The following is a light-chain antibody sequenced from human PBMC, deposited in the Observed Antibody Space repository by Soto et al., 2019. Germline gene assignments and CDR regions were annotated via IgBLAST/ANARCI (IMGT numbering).Light chain of an antibody. CDR3: QQRSNWPSVT. CDR1: QSVSSY. Sequence: EIVLTQSPATLSLSPGERATLSCRASQSVSSYLAWYQQQPGQAPRLLIYDASNRATGIPARFSGSGSGTDFTITINSLEPEDSAVYYCQQRSNWPSVTFGQGTRLEIK. J-gene: IGKJ5*01. CDR2: DAS. V-gene: IGKV3-11*01.